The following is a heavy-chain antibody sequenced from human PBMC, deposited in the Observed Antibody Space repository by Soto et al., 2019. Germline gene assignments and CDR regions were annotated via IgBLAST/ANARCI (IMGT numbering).Heavy chain of an antibody. Sequence: GGSLRLSCAASGFTFSSYGMHWVRQAPGRGLEWVAVIWYDGSNKYYADSVKGRFTISRDNSKNTLYLQMNSLRAEDTAVYYCARDFQKRDFPEEEYQYYDILTGSYTFGPWGQGTLVTVSS. D-gene: IGHD3-9*01. J-gene: IGHJ5*02. CDR3: ARDFQKRDFPEEEYQYYDILTGSYTFGP. V-gene: IGHV3-33*01. CDR1: GFTFSSYG. CDR2: IWYDGSNK.